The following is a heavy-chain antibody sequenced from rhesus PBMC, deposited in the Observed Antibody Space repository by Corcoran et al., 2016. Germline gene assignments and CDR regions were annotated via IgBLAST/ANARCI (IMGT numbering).Heavy chain of an antibody. J-gene: IGHJ3*01. Sequence: QVQLQESGPGLVKPSETLSLTCAVSGGSIRDAYYWSWFRPPPGKGLGWIGYMYGSGGGTNYNPSLKNRVTISIDTSKNQFSLKLSSVTAADTAVYYCAEPGFQARDAFDFWGQGLRVTVSS. CDR2: MYGSGGGT. CDR3: AEPGFQARDAFDF. CDR1: GGSIRDAYY. V-gene: IGHV4-106*01. D-gene: IGHD2-33*01.